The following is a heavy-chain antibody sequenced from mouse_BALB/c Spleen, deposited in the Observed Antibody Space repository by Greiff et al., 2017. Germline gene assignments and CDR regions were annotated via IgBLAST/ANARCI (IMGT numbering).Heavy chain of an antibody. CDR3: ARNFYYDYDGAWFAY. J-gene: IGHJ3*01. CDR1: GFSLTSYG. Sequence: VQLQQSGPGLVQPSQSLSITCTVSGFSLTSYGVQWVRQSPGKGLEWLGVIWSGGSTDYNAAFISSLSISKDNSKSQVFFKMNSLQADDTAIYYWARNFYYDYDGAWFAYWGQGTLVTVSA. D-gene: IGHD2-4*01. V-gene: IGHV2-4-1*01. CDR2: IWSGGST.